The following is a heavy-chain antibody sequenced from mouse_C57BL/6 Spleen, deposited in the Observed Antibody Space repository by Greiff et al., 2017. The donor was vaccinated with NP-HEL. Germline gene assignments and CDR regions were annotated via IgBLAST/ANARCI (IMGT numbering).Heavy chain of an antibody. CDR3: ARGITTVVAPWAMDY. J-gene: IGHJ4*01. D-gene: IGHD1-1*01. Sequence: EVQLQQSGPELVKPGASVKIPCKASGYTFTDYNMDWVKQSHGKSLEWIGDINPNNGGTIYNQKFKGKATLTVAKSSSTAYMELRSLTSEDTAVYYCARGITTVVAPWAMDYWGQGTSVTVSS. CDR1: GYTFTDYN. CDR2: INPNNGGT. V-gene: IGHV1-18*01.